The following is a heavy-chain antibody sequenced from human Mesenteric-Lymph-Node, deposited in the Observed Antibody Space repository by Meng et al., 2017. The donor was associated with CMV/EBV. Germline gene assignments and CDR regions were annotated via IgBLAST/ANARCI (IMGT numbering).Heavy chain of an antibody. V-gene: IGHV4-38-2*02. J-gene: IGHJ4*02. CDR3: ARGHSRFDY. Sequence: SETLSLTCTVSGYSISSGYYWGWIRQPPGKGLEWIGEINHSGSTNYNPSLKSRVTISVDTSKNQFSLKLSSVTAADTAVYYCARGHSRFDYWGQGTLVTVSS. CDR2: INHSGST. D-gene: IGHD3-22*01. CDR1: GYSISSGYY.